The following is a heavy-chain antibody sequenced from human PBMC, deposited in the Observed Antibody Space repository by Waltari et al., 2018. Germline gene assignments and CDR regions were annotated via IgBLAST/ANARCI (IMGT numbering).Heavy chain of an antibody. CDR1: GFSVSTNF. V-gene: IGHV3-53*02. Sequence: EVQLVETGGALIQPGGSLRVSCVAAGFSVSTNFMNWVRQAPGKGLELVSVIPPGGSSFYADAVKGRFTISRDNSKNTVFLQMNNLRVEDTAVYYCVRGRTGSPQYFDYWDQGTLVPVSS. J-gene: IGHJ4*02. CDR2: IPPGGSS. CDR3: VRGRTGSPQYFDY. D-gene: IGHD3-10*01.